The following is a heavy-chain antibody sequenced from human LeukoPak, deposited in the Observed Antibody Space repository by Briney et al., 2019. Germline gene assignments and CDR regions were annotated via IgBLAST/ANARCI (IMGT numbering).Heavy chain of an antibody. V-gene: IGHV3-48*01. CDR1: GFTFSSYS. Sequence: GGSLRLSCAASGFTFSSYSMNWVRQAPGKGLEWVSYISSSSSTIYYADSVKGRFTISRDNAKNSLYLQMNSLRAGDTAVYYCARVVKYYDFWSGYEPLFDYWGQGTLVTVSS. J-gene: IGHJ4*02. CDR3: ARVVKYYDFWSGYEPLFDY. CDR2: ISSSSSTI. D-gene: IGHD3-3*01.